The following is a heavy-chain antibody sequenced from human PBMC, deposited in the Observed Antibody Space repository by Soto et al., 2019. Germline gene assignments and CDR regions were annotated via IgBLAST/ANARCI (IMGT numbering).Heavy chain of an antibody. V-gene: IGHV1-69*01. CDR2: VIPLFATA. CDR1: GGIFTNNA. D-gene: IGHD5-18*01. J-gene: IGHJ6*02. Sequence: QVQVVQSGAEVKKPGSSVKVSCKVSGGIFTNNAISWVRQATGQGLEWLGGVIPLFATAYYAQIFRGRLRISADGATTTAYMELSGLPSADTAVYVCATGGHNDGYNFYHGMDVWGQGPTVTVS. CDR3: ATGGHNDGYNFYHGMDV.